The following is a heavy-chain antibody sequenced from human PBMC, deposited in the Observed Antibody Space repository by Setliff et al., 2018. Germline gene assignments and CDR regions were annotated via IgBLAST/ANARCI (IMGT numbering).Heavy chain of an antibody. CDR1: GGSVRGYY. Sequence: KASETLSLTCTVSGGSVRGYYWSWIRQPPGKGLEWIGYMYYSGDTNYNPSLKSRVTISVDTSKNQFSLELRSVTAADTAVYYCARLPPLHTPMALTFDYWGQGILVTVS. V-gene: IGHV4-59*08. CDR2: MYYSGDT. CDR3: ARLPPLHTPMALTFDY. J-gene: IGHJ4*02. D-gene: IGHD5-18*01.